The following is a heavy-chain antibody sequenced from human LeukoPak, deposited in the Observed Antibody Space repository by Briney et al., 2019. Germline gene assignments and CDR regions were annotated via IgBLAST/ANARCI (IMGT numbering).Heavy chain of an antibody. D-gene: IGHD6-19*01. V-gene: IGHV4-39*01. CDR1: GGSISSSPYY. CDR3: ARHASVDGNWPRPLDY. CDR2: IYYSGST. J-gene: IGHJ4*02. Sequence: PSETLSLTCTVSGGSISSSPYYWGWIRQPPGKGLEWIGNIYYSGSTYYNPSLKTRVTISVDTSKNQFSLKLTSVAAADTAVYYCARHASVDGNWPRPLDYWGQGSLVTVSS.